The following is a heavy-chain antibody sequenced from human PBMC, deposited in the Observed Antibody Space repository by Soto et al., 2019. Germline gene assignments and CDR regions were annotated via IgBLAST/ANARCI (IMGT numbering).Heavy chain of an antibody. J-gene: IGHJ6*03. CDR1: GGSIGSYY. D-gene: IGHD6-6*01. V-gene: IGHV4-59*01. CDR3: ASSEYGSSPWDYYNYMDV. Sequence: SVTLTLTCTVSGGSIGSYYWSWIRQPPGKRLEWLGYIYYSGSTNYDPSLKSRVTISVDMSKNQFSLKLSFITAADPAVYFGASSEYGSSPWDYYNYMDVGGKGTTVPVSS. CDR2: IYYSGST.